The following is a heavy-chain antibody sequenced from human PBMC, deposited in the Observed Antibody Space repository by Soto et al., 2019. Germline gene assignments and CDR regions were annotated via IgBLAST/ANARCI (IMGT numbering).Heavy chain of an antibody. CDR1: GYTFTSYG. J-gene: IGHJ5*02. Sequence: ASVKVSCKASGYTFTSYGISWVRQAPGQGLEWMGWISAYNGNTNYAQKLQGRVTMTTDTSTSTAYMELRSLRSDDTAVYYCARLSGYYYGSGSYGPPGWFDPWGQGTLVTVSS. V-gene: IGHV1-18*04. CDR2: ISAYNGNT. D-gene: IGHD3-10*01. CDR3: ARLSGYYYGSGSYGPPGWFDP.